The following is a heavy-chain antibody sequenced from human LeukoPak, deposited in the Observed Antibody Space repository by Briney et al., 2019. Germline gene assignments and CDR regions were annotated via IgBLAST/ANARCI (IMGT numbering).Heavy chain of an antibody. J-gene: IGHJ6*02. V-gene: IGHV3-48*04. CDR2: ISGTGSTI. D-gene: IGHD4-17*01. Sequence: GGSLRLSCAASGFTFSSYSMNWVRQAPGKGLEWVSYISGTGSTIYYADSVKGRFTISRDNAKNSLYLQMNSLRAEDTAVYYCARDCTVTTGYYYYYYGMDVWGQRTTVTVSS. CDR3: ARDCTVTTGYYYYYYGMDV. CDR1: GFTFSSYS.